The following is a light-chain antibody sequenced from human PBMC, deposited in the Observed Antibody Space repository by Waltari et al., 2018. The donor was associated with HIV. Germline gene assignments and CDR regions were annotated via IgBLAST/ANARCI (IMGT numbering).Light chain of an antibody. J-gene: IGKJ2*01. CDR2: RAA. CDR3: HQYHSIPRT. Sequence: DIVMTQSPDSLAVSLGERASITCRSSQSVLYSSNNMNLLAWLNKKTGQPPKLLSIRAATRESGVPDRFTGSGSGQDFTLTISSRKADDVAVYYCHQYHSIPRTFGQGTKQEIK. CDR1: QSVLYSSNNMNL. V-gene: IGKV4-1*01.